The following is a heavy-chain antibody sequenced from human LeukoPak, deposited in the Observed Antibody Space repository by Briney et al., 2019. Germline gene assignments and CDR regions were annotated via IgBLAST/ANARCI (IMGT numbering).Heavy chain of an antibody. J-gene: IGHJ5*02. CDR3: ARLRIFGVVIQPFDP. Sequence: SETLSLTCTVSGGSVSSGSYYWSWIRQPPGKGLEWIGYIYYSGSTNYNPSLKSRVTISVDTSKNQFSLKLSSVTAADTAVYYCARLRIFGVVIQPFDPWGRGTLVTVSS. V-gene: IGHV4-61*01. CDR2: IYYSGST. CDR1: GGSVSSGSYY. D-gene: IGHD3-3*01.